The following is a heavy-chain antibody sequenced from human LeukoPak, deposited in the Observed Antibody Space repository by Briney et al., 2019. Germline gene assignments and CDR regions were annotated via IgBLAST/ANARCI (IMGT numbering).Heavy chain of an antibody. CDR2: IKYDVSEK. D-gene: IGHD2-15*01. Sequence: PGGSLRLSCTASGFPFQSYWMNWVRQAPGKGLEWVANIKYDVSEKYYVDSVKGRFTISRDNAKNSLYLQMNSLRAEDTAIYYCARPRYCSGGNCYCDYWGQGTLVTVSS. J-gene: IGHJ4*02. CDR3: ARPRYCSGGNCYCDY. CDR1: GFPFQSYW. V-gene: IGHV3-7*01.